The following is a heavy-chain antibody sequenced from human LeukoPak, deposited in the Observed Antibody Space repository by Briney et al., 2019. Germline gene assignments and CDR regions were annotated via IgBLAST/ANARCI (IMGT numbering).Heavy chain of an antibody. CDR2: IYYSGST. CDR3: ARETYYYDSSGYYRTDAFDI. J-gene: IGHJ3*02. V-gene: IGHV4-31*03. D-gene: IGHD3-22*01. CDR1: GGSISGGVFS. Sequence: PSETLSLTCTFSGGSISGGVFSWGWIRQHPGKGLEWIGSIYYSGSTYYNPSLKSRVTISVDTSMNQFSLKLSSVNAADTAVYYCARETYYYDSSGYYRTDAFDIWGQGTMVTVSS.